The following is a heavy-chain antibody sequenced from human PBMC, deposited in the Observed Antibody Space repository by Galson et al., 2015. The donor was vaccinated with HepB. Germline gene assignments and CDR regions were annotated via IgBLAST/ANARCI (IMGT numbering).Heavy chain of an antibody. D-gene: IGHD3-10*01. V-gene: IGHV3-53*01. CDR2: IYSGGST. CDR1: GFTVSSNY. Sequence: SLRLSCAASGFTVSSNYMSWVRQAPGQGLEWVSVIYSGGSTYYADSVKGRFTISRDNSKNTLDLQMNSLRAEDTAVLYCASGGYFDYWGQGTLVTVSS. CDR3: ASGGYFDY. J-gene: IGHJ4*02.